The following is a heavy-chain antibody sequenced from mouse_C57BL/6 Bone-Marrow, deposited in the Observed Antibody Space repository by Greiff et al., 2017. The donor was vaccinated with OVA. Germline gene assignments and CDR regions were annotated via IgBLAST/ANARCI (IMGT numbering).Heavy chain of an antibody. CDR3: ARGPALYYYGGVPFAY. CDR2: ILPGSGST. V-gene: IGHV1-9*01. J-gene: IGHJ3*01. D-gene: IGHD1-1*01. Sequence: VQLQQSGAELMKPGASVKLSCKATGYTFTGYWIEWVKQRPGNGLEWIGEILPGSGSTNYNEKYKGKATFTADTSYNTTNMQLSRLKTEDSAIYYCARGPALYYYGGVPFAYWGQGTLVTVSA. CDR1: GYTFTGYW.